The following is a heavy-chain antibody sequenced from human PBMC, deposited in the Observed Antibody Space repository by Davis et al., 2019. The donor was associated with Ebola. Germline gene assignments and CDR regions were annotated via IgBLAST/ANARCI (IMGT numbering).Heavy chain of an antibody. V-gene: IGHV3-53*04. CDR2: IYSGGTT. D-gene: IGHD7-27*01. CDR1: GFIVSDKY. CDR3: ATVEALGMLRIRDYQNYAMDV. Sequence: GESLKISCVVSGFIVSDKYMSWVRQAPGKGLEWVSVIYSGGTTNYADSVKGRFTISRHNSKNTLYLQINSLRAEDTAVYYCATVEALGMLRIRDYQNYAMDVWGRGTTVTVSS. J-gene: IGHJ6*04.